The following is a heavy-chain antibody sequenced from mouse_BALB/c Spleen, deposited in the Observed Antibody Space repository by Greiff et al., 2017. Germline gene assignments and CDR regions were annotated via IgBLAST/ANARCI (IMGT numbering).Heavy chain of an antibody. CDR2: ISSGGGST. J-gene: IGHJ4*01. D-gene: IGHD1-2*01. CDR1: GFAFSSYD. V-gene: IGHV5-12-1*01. CDR3: ARYYGYNMDY. Sequence: EVQLVESGGGLVQPGGSRKLSCAASGFAFSSYDMSWVRQTPEKRLEWVAYISSGGGSTYYPDTVKGRFTISRDNAKNTLYLQMSSLKSEDTAMYYCARYYGYNMDYWGQGTSVTVSS.